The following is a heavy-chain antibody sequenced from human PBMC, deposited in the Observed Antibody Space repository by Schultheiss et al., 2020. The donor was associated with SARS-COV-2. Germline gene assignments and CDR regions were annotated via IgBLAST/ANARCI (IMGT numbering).Heavy chain of an antibody. CDR2: ISWNSGSI. V-gene: IGHV3-9*01. Sequence: GGSLRLSCAASGFTFDDYAMHWVRQATGKGLEWVSGISWNSGSIGYADSVKGRFTISRDNAKNSLYLQMNSLRAEDTALYYCAKDKAAYDYGDYGLHYYGMDVWGQGTTVTVSS. CDR3: AKDKAAYDYGDYGLHYYGMDV. J-gene: IGHJ6*02. CDR1: GFTFDDYA. D-gene: IGHD4-17*01.